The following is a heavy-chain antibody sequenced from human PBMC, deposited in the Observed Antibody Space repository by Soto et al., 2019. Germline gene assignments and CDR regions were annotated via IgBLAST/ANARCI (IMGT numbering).Heavy chain of an antibody. CDR2: VSRNGINT. J-gene: IGHJ6*04. CDR3: AITYYDVDG. CDR1: GFSFSSYD. Sequence: EEQLVQSGGGLVQPGGSLRLSCAASGFSFSSYDLFWVRQAPGKGLEYVSAVSRNGINTYYANSVKGRFTISRDNSKNIMSLQMGTLRAEDMAVYYCAITYYDVDGWGKGNTVIASS. D-gene: IGHD3-10*02. V-gene: IGHV3-64*01.